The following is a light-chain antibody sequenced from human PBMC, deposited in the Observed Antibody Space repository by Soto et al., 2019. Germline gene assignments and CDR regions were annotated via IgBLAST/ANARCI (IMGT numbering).Light chain of an antibody. V-gene: IGLV2-14*01. CDR1: SSDVGGYNY. CDR3: SSYTRSSTPYV. Sequence: QSALTQPASVSGSPGQSITISCTGTSSDVGGYNYVSWYQQHPGKDPKLMIYEVSNRPSGVSNRFSGSKSGNTASLTISGLQAEDEADYYCSSYTRSSTPYVFGTGTKLTVL. CDR2: EVS. J-gene: IGLJ1*01.